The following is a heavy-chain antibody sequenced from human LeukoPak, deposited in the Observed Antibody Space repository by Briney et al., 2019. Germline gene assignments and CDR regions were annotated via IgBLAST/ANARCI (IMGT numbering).Heavy chain of an antibody. J-gene: IGHJ6*02. CDR3: ARDDSEWLVPLLNYYYGMDV. V-gene: IGHV3-7*03. CDR2: IKQDGSEK. CDR1: GFTFSSYW. Sequence: GGSLRLSCAASGFTFSSYWMSWVRQAPGKGLEWVANIKQDGSEKYYVDSVKGRFTISRDNAKNSLYLQMNSLRAEDTAVYYCARDDSEWLVPLLNYYYGMDVWGQGTTVTVSS. D-gene: IGHD6-19*01.